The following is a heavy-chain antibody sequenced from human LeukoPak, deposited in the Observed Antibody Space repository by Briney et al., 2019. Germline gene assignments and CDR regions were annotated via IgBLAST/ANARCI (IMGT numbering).Heavy chain of an antibody. CDR2: ISSRGTTI. CDR3: ARDASLDDYISYMDV. Sequence: PGGSLRLSCAASGFTFRDHYMTWIRQSPGKGLEWVSSISSRGTTIYYADSVKGRFTVSRDNAHNSLYLQMTSLRAEDTAVYYCARDASLDDYISYMDVWGQGTTVIVSS. D-gene: IGHD3-16*01. V-gene: IGHV3-11*01. CDR1: GFTFRDHY. J-gene: IGHJ6*02.